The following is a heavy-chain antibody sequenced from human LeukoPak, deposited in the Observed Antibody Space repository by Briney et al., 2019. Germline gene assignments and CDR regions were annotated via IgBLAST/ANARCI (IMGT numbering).Heavy chain of an antibody. CDR3: ATQYRGAIRGGAFDV. V-gene: IGHV4-39*01. CDR2: IYYSGST. D-gene: IGHD1-26*01. CDR1: GGSISSSSYY. J-gene: IGHJ3*01. Sequence: SETLSLTCTVSGGSISSSSYYWGWIRQPPGKGLEWIGSIYYSGSTYYNPSLKSRVTISVDTSKNQFSLKLSSVTAADTAVYYCATQYRGAIRGGAFDVWGQGTMVTVSS.